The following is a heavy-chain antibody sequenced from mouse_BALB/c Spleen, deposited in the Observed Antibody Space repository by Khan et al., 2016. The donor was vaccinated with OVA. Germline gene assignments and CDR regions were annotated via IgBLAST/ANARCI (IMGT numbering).Heavy chain of an antibody. Sequence: QLEESGPGLVKPSQSLSLTCTVTGYSITSDYAWDWIRQFPGNKLEWMGYISYGGSTSYNPSLKSRISITRDTSKNQFFLQLNSVTTEDTATYYCARKNYYGDAMDYWGQGTSVTVSA. CDR1: GYSITSDYA. CDR3: ARKNYYGDAMDY. J-gene: IGHJ4*01. CDR2: ISYGGST. D-gene: IGHD1-2*01. V-gene: IGHV3-2*02.